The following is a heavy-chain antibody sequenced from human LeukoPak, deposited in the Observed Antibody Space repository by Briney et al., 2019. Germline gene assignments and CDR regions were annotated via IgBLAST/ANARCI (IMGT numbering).Heavy chain of an antibody. V-gene: IGHV4-59*01. CDR2: IYYSGST. D-gene: IGHD4-17*01. Sequence: SETLSLTCTVSGGSISSYYWSWIREPPGKGLEWIGYIYYSGSTNYNPSLKSRVTISVDTSKNQFPLKLSSVTAADTAVYYCARWYGDYYFDYWGQGTLVTVSS. CDR3: ARWYGDYYFDY. J-gene: IGHJ4*02. CDR1: GGSISSYY.